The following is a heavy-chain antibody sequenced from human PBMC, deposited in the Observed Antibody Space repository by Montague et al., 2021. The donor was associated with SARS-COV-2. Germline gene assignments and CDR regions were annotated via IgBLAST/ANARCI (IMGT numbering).Heavy chain of an antibody. Sequence: SLRLSCEASGFTFSSYSMNWVRQAPGKGLEWVSYISSSSSTIYYADSVKGRFTISRDNAKNSLYLQMNSLRDEDTAVYYCARDPRYFDWLFRSDYYYGMDVWGQGTTVTVSS. V-gene: IGHV3-48*02. CDR2: ISSSSSTI. CDR1: GFTFSSYS. J-gene: IGHJ6*02. D-gene: IGHD3-9*01. CDR3: ARDPRYFDWLFRSDYYYGMDV.